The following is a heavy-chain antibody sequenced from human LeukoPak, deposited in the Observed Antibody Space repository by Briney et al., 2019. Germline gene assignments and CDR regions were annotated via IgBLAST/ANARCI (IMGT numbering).Heavy chain of an antibody. Sequence: GGSVRLPCAASGFTFSDYYMSWIRQAPGKGLEWVSYISSSGSTIYYADSVKGRFTISRDNTKNSLYLQMNSLRAEDTAVYYCAKDRSRGWYFDYWGQGTLVTVAS. CDR2: ISSSGSTI. J-gene: IGHJ4*02. D-gene: IGHD6-19*01. V-gene: IGHV3-11*01. CDR1: GFTFSDYY. CDR3: AKDRSRGWYFDY.